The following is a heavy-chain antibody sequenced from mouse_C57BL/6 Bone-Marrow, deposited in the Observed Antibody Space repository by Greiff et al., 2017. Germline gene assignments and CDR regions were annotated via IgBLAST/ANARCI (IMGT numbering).Heavy chain of an antibody. J-gene: IGHJ3*01. CDR1: GYTFTDYY. Sequence: EVQLQQSGPELVKPGASVKISCKASGYTFTDYYMNWVKQSHGKSLEWIGDINPNNGGTSYNQKFKGKATLTVDKSSSTAYMELRSLTSEDSAVYYCARDSYYGYDFAYWGQGTLVTVSA. V-gene: IGHV1-26*01. CDR3: ARDSYYGYDFAY. D-gene: IGHD2-2*01. CDR2: INPNNGGT.